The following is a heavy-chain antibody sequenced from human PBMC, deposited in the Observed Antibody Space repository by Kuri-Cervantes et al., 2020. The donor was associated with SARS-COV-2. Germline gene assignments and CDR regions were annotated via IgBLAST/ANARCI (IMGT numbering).Heavy chain of an antibody. Sequence: SCAVSGGSISSSNWWSWVRQPPGKGLEWIGEIYHSGSTNYNPSLKSRVTISVDKSKNQFSLKLSSVTAADTAVYYCARVRGDYDFWSGYYRPYYYYGMDVWGQGTTVTVSS. CDR2: IYHSGST. J-gene: IGHJ6*02. CDR1: GGSISSSNW. CDR3: ARVRGDYDFWSGYYRPYYYYGMDV. D-gene: IGHD3-3*01. V-gene: IGHV4-4*02.